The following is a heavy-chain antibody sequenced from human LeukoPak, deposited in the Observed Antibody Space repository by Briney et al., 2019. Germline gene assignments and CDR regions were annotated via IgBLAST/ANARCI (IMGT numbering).Heavy chain of an antibody. CDR3: ARDGHVSGWYYFDY. V-gene: IGHV3-74*01. CDR1: AFTFSNSW. J-gene: IGHJ4*02. D-gene: IGHD6-19*01. CDR2: INTDGSTT. Sequence: GGSLRLSCAASAFTFSNSWMHWVRQAPGKGLVWVSGINTDGSTTNYADSVKGRFTISRDNAKNTLYLQMNSRRAEDTAVYYCARDGHVSGWYYFDYWGQGIQVTVSS.